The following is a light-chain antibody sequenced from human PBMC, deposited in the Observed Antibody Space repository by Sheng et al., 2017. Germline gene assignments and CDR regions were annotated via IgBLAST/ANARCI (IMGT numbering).Light chain of an antibody. CDR2: GTS. CDR3: AMFVHNVMV. J-gene: IGLJ3*02. CDR1: SVSVSTSYY. V-gene: IGLV8-61*01. Sequence: QTVVTQEPSLSVSPGGTVTLTCGLNSVSVSTSYYPSWYQQAPGQPPRTLIYGTSTRSSGVPSRFSGSILGNKAALTITGVQADDDCHYYCAMFVHNVMVIGGGTKLTVL.